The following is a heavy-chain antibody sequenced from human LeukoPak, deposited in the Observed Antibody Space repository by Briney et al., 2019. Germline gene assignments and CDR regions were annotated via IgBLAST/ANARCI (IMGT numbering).Heavy chain of an antibody. CDR1: GFTFSNYD. Sequence: GGSLRLSCAASGFTFSNYDMHWVRHAAGNGLEWVAGIGTAGETYYSGSVKGRFTLSRENAMNSLYLQMSSLSAGDTAVYYRASSPAYSSSWDAIDNWGQGTLVTVSS. V-gene: IGHV3-13*01. CDR3: ASSPAYSSSWDAIDN. D-gene: IGHD6-13*01. CDR2: IGTAGET. J-gene: IGHJ4*02.